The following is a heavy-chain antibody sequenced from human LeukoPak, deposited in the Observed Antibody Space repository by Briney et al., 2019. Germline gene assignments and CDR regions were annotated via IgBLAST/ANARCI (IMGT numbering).Heavy chain of an antibody. Sequence: GGSLRLSCAASGFTFSSYGMHWVRQAPGKGLEWVAFIRYDGSNKYYADSVKGRFTISRDNSKNTLYLQMNSLRAEDTAVYYCAKDIKAAASPTPGWFDPWGQGTLVTVSS. V-gene: IGHV3-30*02. J-gene: IGHJ5*02. CDR3: AKDIKAAASPTPGWFDP. CDR1: GFTFSSYG. CDR2: IRYDGSNK. D-gene: IGHD6-13*01.